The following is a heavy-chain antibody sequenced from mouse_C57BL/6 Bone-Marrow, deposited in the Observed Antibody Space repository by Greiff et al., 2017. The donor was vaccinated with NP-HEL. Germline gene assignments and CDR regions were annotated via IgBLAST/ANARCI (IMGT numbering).Heavy chain of an antibody. CDR2: IDPETGGT. CDR3: TSSLDY. CDR1: GYTFTDYE. Sequence: QVQLQQSGAELVRPGASVTLSCTASGYTFTDYEMHWVKQTPVHGLEWIGAIDPETGGTAYNQKFKGKAILTADKSSSTAYMELRSLTTEDSAVYYCTSSLDYWGQGTTLTVSS. J-gene: IGHJ2*01. V-gene: IGHV1-15*01.